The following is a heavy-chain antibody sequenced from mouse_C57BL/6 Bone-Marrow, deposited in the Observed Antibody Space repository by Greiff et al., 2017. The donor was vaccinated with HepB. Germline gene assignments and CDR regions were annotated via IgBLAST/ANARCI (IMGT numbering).Heavy chain of an antibody. J-gene: IGHJ2*01. CDR1: GYTFTSYW. Sequence: VQLQQPGAELVKPGASVKMSCKASGYTFTSYWITWVKQRPGQGLEWIGDIYPGSGSTNYNEKFKSKTTLTVDTASSTAYMQLSSLTSEDAAVYYCARFDYDDDWGQGTTLTVSS. CDR2: IYPGSGST. D-gene: IGHD2-4*01. V-gene: IGHV1-55*01. CDR3: ARFDYDDD.